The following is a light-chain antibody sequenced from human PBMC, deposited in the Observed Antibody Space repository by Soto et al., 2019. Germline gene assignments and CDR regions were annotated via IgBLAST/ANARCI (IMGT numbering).Light chain of an antibody. CDR3: QHRHSYPIT. CDR1: QGISDY. Sequence: DIPLTQSPSFLSASVGDRVTITCRASQGISDYLAWYQQNPGKAPKLLIHTASTLQSGVPSRFSGSGSGTEFTLTISSLQPEDFATYYCQHRHSYPITFGQGTRLEI. V-gene: IGKV1-9*01. CDR2: TAS. J-gene: IGKJ5*01.